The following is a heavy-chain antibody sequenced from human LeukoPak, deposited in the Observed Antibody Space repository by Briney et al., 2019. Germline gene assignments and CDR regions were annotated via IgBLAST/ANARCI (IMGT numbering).Heavy chain of an antibody. CDR3: ARTVPNGMDV. D-gene: IGHD4-17*01. CDR2: IIPIFGTA. Sequence: GASVKVSCKASGGTFSSYAISWVRQAPGQGLEWMGGIIPIFGTANYAQKFQGRVTITADESTSTAYMELSSLRSEDTAVYYCARTVPNGMDVWGQGTTVTVSS. CDR1: GGTFSSYA. V-gene: IGHV1-69*13. J-gene: IGHJ6*02.